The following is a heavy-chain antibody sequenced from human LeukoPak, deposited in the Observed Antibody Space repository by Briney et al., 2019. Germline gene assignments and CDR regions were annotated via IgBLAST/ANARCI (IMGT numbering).Heavy chain of an antibody. CDR3: AMTLLIAAAGTHAFDI. CDR2: INAYNGNT. CDR1: GYTFTSYG. D-gene: IGHD6-13*01. Sequence: GASVKVSCKASGYTFTSYGISWVRQAPGQGLEWMGWINAYNGNTNYAQKLQGRVTMTTDTSTSTAYMELRSLRSDDTAVYYCAMTLLIAAAGTHAFDICGEGTMVTVSS. J-gene: IGHJ3*02. V-gene: IGHV1-18*01.